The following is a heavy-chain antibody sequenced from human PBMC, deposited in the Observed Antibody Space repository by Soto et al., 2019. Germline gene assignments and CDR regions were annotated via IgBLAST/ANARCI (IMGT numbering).Heavy chain of an antibody. Sequence: PGGSLRLSCAASGFTFSSYAMSWVRQAPGKGLEWVSAISGSGGSTYYADSVKGRFTISRDNSKNTLYLQMNSLRAEDTAVYYCAKDGSIRFYDFRSGYYTESLHPCWFDPWGQGTLVTVSS. CDR2: ISGSGGST. CDR1: GFTFSSYA. V-gene: IGHV3-23*01. D-gene: IGHD3-3*01. J-gene: IGHJ5*02. CDR3: AKDGSIRFYDFRSGYYTESLHPCWFDP.